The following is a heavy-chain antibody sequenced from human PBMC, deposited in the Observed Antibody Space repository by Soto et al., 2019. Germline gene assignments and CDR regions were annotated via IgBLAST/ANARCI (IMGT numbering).Heavy chain of an antibody. CDR3: ARDQWLDIDY. CDR2: ISSSSSTI. V-gene: IGHV3-48*01. J-gene: IGHJ4*02. D-gene: IGHD6-19*01. Sequence: EVQLVESGGGLVQPGGSLRLSCAASGFTFSSYSMNWVRQAPGKGLEWVSYISSSSSTIYYADFVKGRFTISRDNAKNSLYLQMNSLRAEDTAVYYCARDQWLDIDYWGQGTLVTVSS. CDR1: GFTFSSYS.